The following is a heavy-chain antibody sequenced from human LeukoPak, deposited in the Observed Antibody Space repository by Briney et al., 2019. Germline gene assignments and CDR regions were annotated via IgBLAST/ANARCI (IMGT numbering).Heavy chain of an antibody. Sequence: GGSLRLSCAASGFTSSSYGMSWVRQAPGKGLEWVSAISGSGGSTYYADSVKGRFTISRDNSKNTLYLQMNSLRAEDTAVYYCAKENYYYGSGSYYDYWGQGTLVTVSS. CDR1: GFTSSSYG. CDR2: ISGSGGST. V-gene: IGHV3-23*01. J-gene: IGHJ4*02. D-gene: IGHD3-10*01. CDR3: AKENYYYGSGSYYDY.